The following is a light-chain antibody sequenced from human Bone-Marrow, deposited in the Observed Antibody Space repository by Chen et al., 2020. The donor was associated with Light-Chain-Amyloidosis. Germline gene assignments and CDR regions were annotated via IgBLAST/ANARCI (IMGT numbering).Light chain of an antibody. Sequence: DSQMTQSPSSLSASVGDRVTITCRSSQSVSRYLNWYQQKPGKAPKLLIYATSNLQSGVPSMFSGSGSETDFTLTISSLQPEDFATYYCQQRYSSPLTFGGGTRVEIK. V-gene: IGKV1-39*01. CDR3: QQRYSSPLT. J-gene: IGKJ4*01. CDR1: QSVSRY. CDR2: ATS.